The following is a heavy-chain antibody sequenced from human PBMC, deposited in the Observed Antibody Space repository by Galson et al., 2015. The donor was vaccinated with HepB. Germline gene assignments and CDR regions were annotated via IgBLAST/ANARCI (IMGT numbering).Heavy chain of an antibody. CDR3: VKDPEHELWFGELFNAFDI. CDR2: ISSNGGST. CDR1: GFTFSSYA. D-gene: IGHD3-10*01. Sequence: SVRLSCTASGFTFSSYAMSWVRQAPGQGLEYVSAISSNGGSTYYADSVKGRFTISRDNSKNTLYLQMSSLRAEDTAVYYCVKDPEHELWFGELFNAFDIWGQGTMVTVSS. J-gene: IGHJ3*02. V-gene: IGHV3-64D*06.